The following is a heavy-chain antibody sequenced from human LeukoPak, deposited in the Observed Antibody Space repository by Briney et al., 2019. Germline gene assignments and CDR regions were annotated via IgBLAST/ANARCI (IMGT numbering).Heavy chain of an antibody. CDR1: GFTFSSYS. Sequence: GGSLRLSCAASGFTFSSYSMNWVRQAPGKGLEWVSSISSSSSYIYYADSVKGRFTISRDNAKNSLYLQMNSLRAEDTAVYYCARDVGKEASYYYYYKDVWGKGTTVTVSS. J-gene: IGHJ6*03. V-gene: IGHV3-21*01. CDR3: ARDVGKEASYYYYYKDV. D-gene: IGHD7-27*01. CDR2: ISSSSSYI.